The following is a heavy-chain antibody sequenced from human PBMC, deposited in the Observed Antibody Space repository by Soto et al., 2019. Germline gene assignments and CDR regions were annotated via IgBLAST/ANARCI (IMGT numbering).Heavy chain of an antibody. CDR1: GYTFTSYG. Sequence: ASVKVSCKASGYTFTSYGISWVRQAPGQGLEWMGWISAYNGNTNYAQKLQGRVTMTTDTSTSTAYMELRSLRSDDTAVYYCARDPDYGDYEDGVAFDIWGQGTMVTVSS. CDR2: ISAYNGNT. V-gene: IGHV1-18*01. J-gene: IGHJ3*02. CDR3: ARDPDYGDYEDGVAFDI. D-gene: IGHD4-17*01.